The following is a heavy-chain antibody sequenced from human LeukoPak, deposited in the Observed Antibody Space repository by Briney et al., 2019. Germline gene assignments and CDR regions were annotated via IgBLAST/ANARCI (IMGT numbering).Heavy chain of an antibody. CDR1: GFTFSSYW. J-gene: IGHJ4*02. V-gene: IGHV3-7*01. CDR2: IKQDGSEK. CDR3: ARDLYCSGGSCHDLSDY. Sequence: PGGSLRLSCAASGFTFSSYWMSWVRQAPGKGLEWVANIKQDGSEKYYVDSVKGRFTISRDNAKNSLYLQMNSLRAEDTAVYYCARDLYCSGGSCHDLSDYWGQGTLVTVSS. D-gene: IGHD2-15*01.